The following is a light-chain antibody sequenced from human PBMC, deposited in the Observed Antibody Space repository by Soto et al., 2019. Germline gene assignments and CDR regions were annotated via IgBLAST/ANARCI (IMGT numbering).Light chain of an antibody. CDR2: AAS. J-gene: IGKJ1*01. Sequence: DIQMTQSPSSLSASVGDRVTITCRASQSIGKYLNWYQQKPGKAPRLLISAASSLQSGVPSRFSGSGSGSGFALTIINMQPEDFATYYCQHSYSSLPWTFGAGTTVDIK. CDR3: QHSYSSLPWT. CDR1: QSIGKY. V-gene: IGKV1-39*01.